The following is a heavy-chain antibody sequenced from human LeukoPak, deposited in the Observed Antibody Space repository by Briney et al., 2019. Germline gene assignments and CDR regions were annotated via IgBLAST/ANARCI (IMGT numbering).Heavy chain of an antibody. J-gene: IGHJ4*02. CDR1: GGSISSYY. D-gene: IGHD5-18*01. CDR2: IYYSGST. CDR3: ARGRYSYGPGGFDY. V-gene: IGHV4-59*01. Sequence: SXTLSLXCTVSGGSISSYYWRWIRQPPGKGLEWIGYIYYSGSTNYNPSLKSRVTISVDTSKNQFSLKLSSVTAADTAVYYCARGRYSYGPGGFDYWGQGTLVTVSS.